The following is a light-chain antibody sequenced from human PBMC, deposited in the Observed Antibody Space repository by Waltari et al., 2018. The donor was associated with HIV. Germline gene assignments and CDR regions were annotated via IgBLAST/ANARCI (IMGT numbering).Light chain of an antibody. CDR3: CSYAGTGTYV. Sequence: QSALTQPASVSGSPGPSITISCTATSSDVASSNLVSWYQQHPGKAPKVMIYAVTKRPSGVSNRFSGSKSDNTASLTISGLQAEDEADYYCCSYAGTGTYVFGTGTKVTVL. CDR1: SSDVASSNL. V-gene: IGLV2-23*02. CDR2: AVT. J-gene: IGLJ1*01.